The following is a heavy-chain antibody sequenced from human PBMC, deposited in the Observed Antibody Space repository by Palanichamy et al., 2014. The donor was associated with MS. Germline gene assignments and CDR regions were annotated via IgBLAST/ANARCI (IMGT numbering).Heavy chain of an antibody. J-gene: IGHJ3*02. CDR1: WVLQWLL. Sequence: QVQLQQWGGRTVEAFGDPVPHLRCLWWVLQWLLLELDPPAPGRGWSGLGKSIISGSTNYNPSLKSRVTISVDTSKNQFSLKLSSVTAADTAVYYCARFSRTYQLLSFGVRAFDIWGQGTMVTVSS. CDR2: SIISGST. D-gene: IGHD2-2*01. V-gene: IGHV4-34*01. CDR3: ARFSRTYQLLSFGVRAFDI.